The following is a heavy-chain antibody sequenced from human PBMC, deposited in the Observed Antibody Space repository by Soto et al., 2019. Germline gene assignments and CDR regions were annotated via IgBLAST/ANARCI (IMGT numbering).Heavy chain of an antibody. J-gene: IGHJ4*02. CDR3: VRGPYYGLYYFDS. Sequence: QVLLVESGGGVVQPGTSLRLSCAASGFTIGSYGMHWVRQAPGKGLEWVAGLWYDGDDKYYGDSVKGRLNISRDNSRNTLYLHMNSLRSEDTAVYYCVRGPYYGLYYFDSWGQGTLVTVSS. CDR1: GFTIGSYG. V-gene: IGHV3-33*01. CDR2: LWYDGDDK. D-gene: IGHD3-10*01.